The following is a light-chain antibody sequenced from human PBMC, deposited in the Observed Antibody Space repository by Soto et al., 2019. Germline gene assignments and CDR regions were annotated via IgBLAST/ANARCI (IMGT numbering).Light chain of an antibody. V-gene: IGLV2-23*01. Sequence: LTQPASVSGSPGQSITISCTGTSSDVGSYNLVSWYQQHPGKAPKLMIYEGSKRPSGVSNRFSGSKSGNTASLTISGLQAEDEADYYCCSYAGSVVFGGGTKLTVL. J-gene: IGLJ2*01. CDR1: SSDVGSYNL. CDR3: CSYAGSVV. CDR2: EGS.